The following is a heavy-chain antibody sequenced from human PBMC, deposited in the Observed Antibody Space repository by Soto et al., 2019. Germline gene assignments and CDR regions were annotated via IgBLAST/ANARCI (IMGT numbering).Heavy chain of an antibody. CDR3: ARARATIAAAAIFDC. D-gene: IGHD6-13*01. CDR1: GVSISTSNW. V-gene: IGHV4-4*02. J-gene: IGHJ4*02. CDR2: VYRTGST. Sequence: SVTLSLTCAVSGVSISTSNWLSWVRQPPGKGLEWIGEVYRTGSTNYNPSLESRLTISVDKSKNQFSLKLTSVTAADTAVYYCARARATIAAAAIFDCWSQGTLVTVSS.